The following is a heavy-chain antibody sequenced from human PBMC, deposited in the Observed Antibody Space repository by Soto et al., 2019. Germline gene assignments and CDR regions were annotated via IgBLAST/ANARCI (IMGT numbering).Heavy chain of an antibody. CDR3: AKVQGTLGDY. CDR1: GFTFSSYW. CDR2: ISGNGGST. J-gene: IGHJ4*02. V-gene: IGHV3-23*01. Sequence: GGSLRLSCAASGFTFSSYWMHWVRQAPGKGLVWVSGISGNGGSTYYADSVKGRFTISRDNSKNTLYLQMNSLRAEDTAVYYCAKVQGTLGDYWGQGTLVTVSS. D-gene: IGHD1-1*01.